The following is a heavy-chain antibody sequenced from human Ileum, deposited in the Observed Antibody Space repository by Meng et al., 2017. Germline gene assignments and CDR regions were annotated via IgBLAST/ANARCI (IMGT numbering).Heavy chain of an antibody. V-gene: IGHV4-61*01. D-gene: IGHD1-26*01. CDR1: GGSVSSDNYY. Sequence: VQRQGSGPGLVRPSETLSLTCTVSGGSVSSDNYYWSWIRQPPGKGLEWIGYISYSGSTIYNPSLKSRVTISVDTSKNQFSLKLSSVTAADTAVYYCAQIYSSGSYYHGFDIWGQGTMVTVSS. CDR2: ISYSGST. CDR3: AQIYSSGSYYHGFDI. J-gene: IGHJ3*02.